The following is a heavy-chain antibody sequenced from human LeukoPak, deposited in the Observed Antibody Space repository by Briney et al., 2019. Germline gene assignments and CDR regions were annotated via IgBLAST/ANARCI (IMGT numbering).Heavy chain of an antibody. Sequence: RGESLKISCKGSGYSFTSYWIGWVRQMPGKGLEWMGIIYPGDSDTRYSPSFQGQVTISADKSISTAYPQWSSLKASDTAMYYCAGRRTRYYYDSSGYSAFDIWGQGTMVTVSS. J-gene: IGHJ3*02. D-gene: IGHD3-22*01. CDR3: AGRRTRYYYDSSGYSAFDI. CDR1: GYSFTSYW. CDR2: IYPGDSDT. V-gene: IGHV5-51*01.